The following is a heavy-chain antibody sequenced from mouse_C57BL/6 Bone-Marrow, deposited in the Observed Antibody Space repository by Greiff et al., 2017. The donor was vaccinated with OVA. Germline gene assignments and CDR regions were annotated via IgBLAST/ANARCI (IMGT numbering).Heavy chain of an antibody. CDR1: GYTFTSYW. CDR2: IDPSDSYT. J-gene: IGHJ2*01. CDR3: ARGYYGSSPHY. V-gene: IGHV1-50*01. Sequence: VQLQQPGAELVKPGASVKLSCKASGYTFTSYWMQWVKQRPGQGLEWIGEIDPSDSYTNYNQKFKGKATLTVDTSSSTAYMQLSSLTSEDSAVYYCARGYYGSSPHYWGQGTTLTVSS. D-gene: IGHD1-1*01.